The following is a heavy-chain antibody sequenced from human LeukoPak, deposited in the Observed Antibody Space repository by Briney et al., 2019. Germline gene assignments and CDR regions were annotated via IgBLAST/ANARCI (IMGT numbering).Heavy chain of an antibody. D-gene: IGHD3-10*01. Sequence: GGSLRLSCAASGFTFSSYSMNWVRQAPGKGLEWVSSISSSSSYIYYADSVKGRFTISRDNSKNTLYLQMNSLRAEDTAVYYCARDPYGGAFDIWGQGTMVTVSS. V-gene: IGHV3-21*01. CDR2: ISSSSSYI. CDR1: GFTFSSYS. CDR3: ARDPYGGAFDI. J-gene: IGHJ3*02.